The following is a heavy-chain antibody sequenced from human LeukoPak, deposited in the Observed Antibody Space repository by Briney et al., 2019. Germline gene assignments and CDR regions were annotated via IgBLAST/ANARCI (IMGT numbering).Heavy chain of an antibody. Sequence: PGGSLRLSCAASGFAFSSYDMHWVRQATGKGPEWVSGIGTAGDTYYPGSVKGRFTISRENAKNSLYLQMNSLRAGDTAVYYCARGKFAGEHYFDYWGQGTLATVSS. V-gene: IGHV3-13*01. CDR2: IGTAGDT. J-gene: IGHJ4*02. D-gene: IGHD7-27*01. CDR3: ARGKFAGEHYFDY. CDR1: GFAFSSYD.